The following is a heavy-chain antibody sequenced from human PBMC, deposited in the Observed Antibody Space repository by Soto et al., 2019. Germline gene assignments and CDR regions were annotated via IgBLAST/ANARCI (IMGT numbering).Heavy chain of an antibody. V-gene: IGHV3-33*01. CDR3: ARDEKWRPRDVLRSSSYFAY. CDR2: IWYDGGNT. Sequence: QVQLVESGGGVVQPGRSLRLSCAASGFNFSSYVMHWVRQAPGKGLEWVAVIWYDGGNTYYAEAVKGRYTISRDNSKNPRLLQMNGLRAEDTAVYYCARDEKWRPRDVLRSSSYFAYCGQGTLVTVSS. D-gene: IGHD5-12*01. CDR1: GFNFSSYV. J-gene: IGHJ4*02.